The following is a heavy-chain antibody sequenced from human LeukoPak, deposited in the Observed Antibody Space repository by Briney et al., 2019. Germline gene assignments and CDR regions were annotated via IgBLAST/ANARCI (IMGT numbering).Heavy chain of an antibody. D-gene: IGHD6-13*01. CDR3: AVTAGHSDY. V-gene: IGHV1-8*01. Sequence: ASVKVSCKAPGYTFTSYDINWVRQATGQGLEWMGWMNPNSGNTGYALKFQGRVTMTRNTSISTAYMELSSLRSEDTAVYYCAVTAGHSDYWGQGTLVTVSS. J-gene: IGHJ4*02. CDR1: GYTFTSYD. CDR2: MNPNSGNT.